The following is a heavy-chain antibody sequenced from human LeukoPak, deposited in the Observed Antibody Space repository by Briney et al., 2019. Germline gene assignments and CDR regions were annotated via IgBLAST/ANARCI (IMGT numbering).Heavy chain of an antibody. V-gene: IGHV7-4-1*02. CDR3: AKQGPGYCGSTSCYGVDY. Sequence: ASVKVSCKASGYTFTSYAMNWVRQAPGQGLEWMGWINTNTGNPTYAQAFTGRLVFSLDTSVRTAYLKISSLKADDTAVYYCAKQGPGYCGSTSCYGVDYWGQGTLVTVSS. CDR1: GYTFTSYA. J-gene: IGHJ4*02. D-gene: IGHD2-2*01. CDR2: INTNTGNP.